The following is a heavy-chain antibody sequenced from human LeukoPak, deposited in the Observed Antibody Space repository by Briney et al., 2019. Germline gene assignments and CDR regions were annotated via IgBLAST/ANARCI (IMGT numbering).Heavy chain of an antibody. Sequence: GGSLRLSCAASGFTFSSYGMHWVRQAPGKGLEWVAFIRYDGSNKYYADSVKGRFTISRDNSKNTLYLQMNSLRAEDTAVYYCAKDFDRYCSSTSCSLDYWGQGTLVTVSS. CDR3: AKDFDRYCSSTSCSLDY. CDR2: IRYDGSNK. J-gene: IGHJ4*02. CDR1: GFTFSSYG. D-gene: IGHD2-2*01. V-gene: IGHV3-30*02.